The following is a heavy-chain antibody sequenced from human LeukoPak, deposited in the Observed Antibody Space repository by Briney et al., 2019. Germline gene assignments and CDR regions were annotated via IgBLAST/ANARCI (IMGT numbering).Heavy chain of an antibody. J-gene: IGHJ4*02. Sequence: SETLSLTRTVSGGSISSYYWSWIRQPPGKGLEWIGYIYYSGSTNYNPSLKSRVTISVDTSKNQFSLRLSSVTAADTAVYYCARRGPQLWSYYFDYWGQGTLVTVSS. V-gene: IGHV4-59*08. CDR3: ARRGPQLWSYYFDY. CDR2: IYYSGST. CDR1: GGSISSYY. D-gene: IGHD5-18*01.